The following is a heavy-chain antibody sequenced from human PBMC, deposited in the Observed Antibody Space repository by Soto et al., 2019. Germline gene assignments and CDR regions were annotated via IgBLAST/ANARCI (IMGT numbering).Heavy chain of an antibody. Sequence: QVQLVESGGGVVQPGRSLRLSCAASGFTFSDYGMHWVRQAPGKGLEWVAVISYDGSNEYYADSVKGRFTISRDNSKNTLYLQMNSLRAEDTAVYYCAKDVSDYGNFDYWGQGTLVTVSS. D-gene: IGHD4-17*01. V-gene: IGHV3-30*18. J-gene: IGHJ4*02. CDR2: ISYDGSNE. CDR3: AKDVSDYGNFDY. CDR1: GFTFSDYG.